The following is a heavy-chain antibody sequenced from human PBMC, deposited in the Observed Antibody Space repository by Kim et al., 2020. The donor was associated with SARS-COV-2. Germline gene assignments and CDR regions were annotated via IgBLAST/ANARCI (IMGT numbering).Heavy chain of an antibody. D-gene: IGHD3-10*01. Sequence: YGQKLQGRVTMTTDTSTRTAYMELRSLRSDDTAVYYCARPYGSGINAFDIWGQGTMVTVSS. V-gene: IGHV1-18*01. CDR3: ARPYGSGINAFDI. J-gene: IGHJ3*02.